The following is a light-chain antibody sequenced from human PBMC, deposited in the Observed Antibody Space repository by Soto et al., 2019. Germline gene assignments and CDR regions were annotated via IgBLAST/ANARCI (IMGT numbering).Light chain of an antibody. Sequence: QSALTQPASVSGSPGQSITVSCTGTSSDIGGYNTVSWYQQHPGKAPKLIIYEVINRPSGVSVRFSGFKSGNTASLTSSGVQAEDEDDDYFGSYGRGSSYVFATGTKLTVL. J-gene: IGLJ1*01. CDR1: SSDIGGYNT. V-gene: IGLV2-14*03. CDR3: GSYGRGSSYV. CDR2: EVI.